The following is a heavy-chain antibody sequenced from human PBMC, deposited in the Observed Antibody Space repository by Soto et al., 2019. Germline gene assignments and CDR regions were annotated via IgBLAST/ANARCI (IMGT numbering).Heavy chain of an antibody. J-gene: IGHJ5*02. V-gene: IGHV4-4*07. CDR1: GVSINSYY. Sequence: SKTLSLSCTVSGVSINSYYWSWLRQTAGKGLEWIGRIYTSGSTNYNPSLKSRVTMSVDTSKNRFSLKLSSVTAADTAVYYCARGIYSKVGATIWFDPWGQGTLVTLSA. D-gene: IGHD1-26*01. CDR3: ARGIYSKVGATIWFDP. CDR2: IYTSGST.